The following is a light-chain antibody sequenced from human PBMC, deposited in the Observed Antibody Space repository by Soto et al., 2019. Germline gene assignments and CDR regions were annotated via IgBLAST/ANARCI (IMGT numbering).Light chain of an antibody. V-gene: IGLV2-14*01. CDR2: DVS. Sequence: QSALTQPASVSGSPGQSITISCTGTSSDVGGYNYVSWNQQHPGKAPKLMIYDVSNRPSGVSNRFSGSKSGNTASLTISGLQAEDEADYYCSSYTSSSTWVFGGGTKVTVL. J-gene: IGLJ3*02. CDR3: SSYTSSSTWV. CDR1: SSDVGGYNY.